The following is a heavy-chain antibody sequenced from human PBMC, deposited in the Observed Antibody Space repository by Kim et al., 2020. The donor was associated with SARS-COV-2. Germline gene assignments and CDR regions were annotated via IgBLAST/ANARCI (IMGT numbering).Heavy chain of an antibody. V-gene: IGHV6-1*01. CDR1: GDSVSSNSAA. D-gene: IGHD1-20*01. Sequence: SQTLSLTCAISGDSVSSNSAAWNWIRQSPSRGLEWLGRTYYRSKWYNDYAVSVKSRITINPDTSKNQFSLQLNSVTPEDTAVYYCARSQGRYNWNHNWFDPWGQGTLVTVSS. CDR3: ARSQGRYNWNHNWFDP. J-gene: IGHJ5*02. CDR2: TYYRSKWYN.